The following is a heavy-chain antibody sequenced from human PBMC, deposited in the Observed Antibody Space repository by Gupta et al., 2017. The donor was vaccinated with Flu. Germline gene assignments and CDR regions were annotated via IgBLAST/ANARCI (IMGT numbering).Heavy chain of an antibody. CDR3: AREVGRRVVATLGY. J-gene: IGHJ4*02. V-gene: IGHV3-11*01. CDR2: ISSSGSTI. D-gene: IGHD5-12*01. Sequence: QAPWKGLEWVSYISSSGSTIYYADSVKGRFTISRDNAKNSLYLQMNSLRAEDTAVYYCAREVGRRVVATLGYWGQGTLVTVSS.